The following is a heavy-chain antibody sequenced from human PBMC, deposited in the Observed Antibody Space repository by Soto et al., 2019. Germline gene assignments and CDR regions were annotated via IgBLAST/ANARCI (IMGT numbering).Heavy chain of an antibody. D-gene: IGHD3-3*01. CDR3: ARDLRKDY. Sequence: GGSLRLSCAASGFTFSSYSMNWVRQAPGKGLEWVSSISSSSSYIYYADSVKGRFTISRDNAKNSLYLQMNSLRAEDTAVYYCARDLRKDYWGQGTLVTVSS. V-gene: IGHV3-21*01. CDR1: GFTFSSYS. J-gene: IGHJ4*02. CDR2: ISSSSSYI.